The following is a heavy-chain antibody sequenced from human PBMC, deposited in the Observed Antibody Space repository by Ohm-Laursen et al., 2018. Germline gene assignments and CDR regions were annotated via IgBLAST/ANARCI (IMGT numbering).Heavy chain of an antibody. D-gene: IGHD3-10*01. V-gene: IGHV3-7*01. CDR1: GFTLSSYW. CDR2: IKQDGSEK. Sequence: SLRLSCAASGFTLSSYWMSWARQAPGKGLEWVANIKQDGSEKYYVDSVKGRFTISRDNSKNSLYLQMSILRAEDTAVYYCVRVFRSGNLLRGQGTLVTVSS. CDR3: VRVFRSGNLL. J-gene: IGHJ4*02.